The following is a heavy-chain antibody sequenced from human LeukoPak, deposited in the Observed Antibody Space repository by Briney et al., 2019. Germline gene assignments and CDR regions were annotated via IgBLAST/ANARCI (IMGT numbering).Heavy chain of an antibody. CDR1: GFTFSSYG. D-gene: IGHD3-22*01. V-gene: IGHV3-30*02. CDR3: AKQEGYYYDSSGYYQLDY. CDR2: IRYDGSNK. J-gene: IGHJ4*02. Sequence: GGSLRLSCAASGFTFSSYGMHWVRQAPGKGLEWVAFIRYDGSNKYYADSVKGRFTISRDNSKNTLYLQMNSLRAEDTAVYYCAKQEGYYYDSSGYYQLDYWGQGTLVTVSS.